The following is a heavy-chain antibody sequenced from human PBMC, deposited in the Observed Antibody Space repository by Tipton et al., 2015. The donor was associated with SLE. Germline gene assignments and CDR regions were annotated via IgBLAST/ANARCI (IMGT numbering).Heavy chain of an antibody. J-gene: IGHJ4*02. CDR3: AKYTVGTMLDY. CDR2: IYFSGGA. V-gene: IGHV4-61*09. D-gene: IGHD5-12*01. CDR1: GDSINTENYY. Sequence: TLSLTCTVSGDSINTENYYWTWIRQPAGKELEWIGHIYFSGGATYNPSLRSRVTMSIDTSKNQFSLNLRSMTAADTAVYYCAKYTVGTMLDYWGPGMLVTVSS.